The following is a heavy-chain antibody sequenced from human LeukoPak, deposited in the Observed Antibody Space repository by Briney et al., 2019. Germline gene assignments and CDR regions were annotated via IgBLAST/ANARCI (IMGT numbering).Heavy chain of an antibody. D-gene: IGHD6-19*01. Sequence: GGSLRLSCEASGFAFSFSAMTWVRQAPGTGLEWASNINANAINTYYADSVKGRFTISRDNSKSTLYLQLNSLRAEDTAVYYCARPISGGLAVTADWFDSWGQGTLVIVS. J-gene: IGHJ5*01. V-gene: IGHV3-23*01. CDR2: INANAINT. CDR3: ARPISGGLAVTADWFDS. CDR1: GFAFSFSA.